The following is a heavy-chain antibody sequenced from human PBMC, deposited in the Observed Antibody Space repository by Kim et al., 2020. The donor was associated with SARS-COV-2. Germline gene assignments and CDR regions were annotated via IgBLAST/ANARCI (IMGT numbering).Heavy chain of an antibody. CDR2: T. CDR3: ARGDSTGQVDY. Sequence: TNYNPSLESRVTVSVDTSKHQFSLEVTSVTAADTAVYYCARGDSTGQVDYWGQGTLVTVSS. V-gene: IGHV4-34*01. J-gene: IGHJ4*02. D-gene: IGHD3-22*01.